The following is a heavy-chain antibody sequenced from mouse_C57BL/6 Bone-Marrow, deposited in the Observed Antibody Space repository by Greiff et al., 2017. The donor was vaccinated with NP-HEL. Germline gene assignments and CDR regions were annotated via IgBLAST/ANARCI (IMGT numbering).Heavy chain of an antibody. J-gene: IGHJ2*01. Sequence: VMLVESGPGLVQPSQSLSITCTVSGFSLTSYGVHWVRQSPGQGLEWLGVIWSGGSTDYNAAFISRLSISKDNSKSQVFFKMNSLQADDTAIYYCARKNWFYYFDYWGQGTTLTVSS. CDR2: IWSGGST. D-gene: IGHD4-1*01. CDR3: ARKNWFYYFDY. CDR1: GFSLTSYG. V-gene: IGHV2-2*01.